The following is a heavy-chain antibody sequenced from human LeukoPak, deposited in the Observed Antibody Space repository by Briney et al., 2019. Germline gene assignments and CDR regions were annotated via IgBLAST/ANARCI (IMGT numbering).Heavy chain of an antibody. CDR2: IYHSGST. CDR1: GGSISSYY. V-gene: IGHV4-59*01. D-gene: IGHD2-2*01. CDR3: VRDKGGYCSSTSCYAGHWFDP. Sequence: SETLSLTCTVSGGSISSYYWSWIRQPPGKGLEWIGYIYHSGSTNYNPSLKSRVTMSVDTSKNQFSLKLSSVTPADTAVYYCVRDKGGYCSSTSCYAGHWFDPWGQGTLVTASS. J-gene: IGHJ5*02.